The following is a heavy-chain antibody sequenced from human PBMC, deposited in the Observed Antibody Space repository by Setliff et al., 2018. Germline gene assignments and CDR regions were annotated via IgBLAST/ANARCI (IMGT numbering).Heavy chain of an antibody. J-gene: IGHJ3*02. V-gene: IGHV3-21*01. CDR1: GFRFRTFS. D-gene: IGHD6-25*01. CDR2: ISPDSIHI. CDR3: ARSPANGGHDAFDI. Sequence: GGSLRLSCAASGFRFRTFSMHWVRQAPGKGLEWVSSISPDSIHIYYADSVKGRFTISRDNARDSLYLHMNSLGAEDTAVYYCARSPANGGHDAFDIWGQGTMVTVSS.